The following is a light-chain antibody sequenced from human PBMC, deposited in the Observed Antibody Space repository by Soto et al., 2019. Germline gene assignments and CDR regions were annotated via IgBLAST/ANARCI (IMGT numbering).Light chain of an antibody. CDR2: LGS. J-gene: IGKJ3*01. Sequence: DLVMTQSPLSLPVTPGEPASISCRSSQSLLHSNGYNYLDWYLQKPGQSPQLLIYLGSNRASGVPDRFSGSGSGTDFTLKISRVEAEDVGVYYCMQALQTRCTFGPGTKVDIK. V-gene: IGKV2-28*01. CDR3: MQALQTRCT. CDR1: QSLLHSNGYNY.